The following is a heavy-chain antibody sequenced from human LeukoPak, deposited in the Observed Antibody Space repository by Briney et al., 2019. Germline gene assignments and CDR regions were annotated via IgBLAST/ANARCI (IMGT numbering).Heavy chain of an antibody. Sequence: SETLSLTCTVSGGSISSSDFYWGWIRQPPGKGLEWIGSIDSSRSTYREPSLRSRVSISVDTSNNQFSLKLTSVTAADTAVYYCATVNGLVTSAGEAFEIWSQGTMVTVSS. CDR3: ATVNGLVTSAGEAFEI. CDR2: IDSSRST. V-gene: IGHV4-39*01. D-gene: IGHD2-21*02. J-gene: IGHJ3*02. CDR1: GGSISSSDFY.